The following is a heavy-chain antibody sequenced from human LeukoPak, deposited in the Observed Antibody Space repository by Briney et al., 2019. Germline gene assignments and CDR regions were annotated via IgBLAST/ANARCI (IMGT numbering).Heavy chain of an antibody. D-gene: IGHD4-17*01. Sequence: PGGSLRLSCAASGFIFNKAWMSWIRQAPGKGLEWVGRIKSKSAGGTTDYPAPVKGRFIISGDDSKNMVYLQMNSLKTDDTALYYCATDLGDYGDYIREWGQGTLVTVSS. CDR1: GFIFNKAW. CDR2: IKSKSAGGTT. CDR3: ATDLGDYGDYIRE. J-gene: IGHJ4*02. V-gene: IGHV3-15*01.